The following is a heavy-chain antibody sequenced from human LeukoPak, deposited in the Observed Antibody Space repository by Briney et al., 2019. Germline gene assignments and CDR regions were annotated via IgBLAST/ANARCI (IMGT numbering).Heavy chain of an antibody. D-gene: IGHD2-15*01. V-gene: IGHV1-69*13. CDR1: GGTFSSYA. J-gene: IGHJ4*02. CDR2: IIPIFGTA. CDR3: ASAVVVVAAPGDY. Sequence: SVKVSCKASGGTFSSYAISWVRQAPGQGLEWMGGIIPIFGTANYAQKFQGRVTITADESTSTAYMELSRLRSDDTAVYYCASAVVVVAAPGDYWGQGTLVTVSS.